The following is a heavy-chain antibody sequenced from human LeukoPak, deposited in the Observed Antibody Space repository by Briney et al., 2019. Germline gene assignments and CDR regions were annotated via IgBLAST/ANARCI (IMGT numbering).Heavy chain of an antibody. CDR3: AKGQAYSSGWFFDY. V-gene: IGHV3-30*02. CDR1: GFTFSTYG. CDR2: IRNDGSDK. D-gene: IGHD6-19*01. J-gene: IGHJ4*02. Sequence: PGGSLRLSCAASGFTFSTYGMHWVRQAPGKGLEWVAFIRNDGSDKYYADSVKGRFTISRDNSKNTLYLQMNSLRAEDTAVYYCAKGQAYSSGWFFDYWGQGTLVTVSS.